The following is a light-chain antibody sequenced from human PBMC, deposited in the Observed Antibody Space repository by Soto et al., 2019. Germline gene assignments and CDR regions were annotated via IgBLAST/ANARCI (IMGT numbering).Light chain of an antibody. V-gene: IGKV3-15*01. CDR1: QSVSSD. CDR3: QQYSSSRT. CDR2: GAS. J-gene: IGKJ1*01. Sequence: EIVMTQSPATLSVSPGERATLSWRASQSVSSDLACYQQKPGQAPSLLIYGASTRATDIPAIFSGSGSETDFTLTITRLEPEDFAVYYWQQYSSSRTFGQGTKVDIK.